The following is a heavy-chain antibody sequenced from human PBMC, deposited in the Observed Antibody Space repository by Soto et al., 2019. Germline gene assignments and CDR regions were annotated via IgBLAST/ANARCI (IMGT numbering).Heavy chain of an antibody. V-gene: IGHV4-59*01. Sequence: QVQLQESGPGLVKPSETLSLTCTVSGGSISSYYWSWIRQPPGKGLEWIGFIFYSGSTSYNPSLKSRVTTSIDTSGYQFSLKLNSVTAADTAVYYCASMIGDPVLSFDSWGQGTLVAVSS. CDR3: ASMIGDPVLSFDS. D-gene: IGHD3-10*02. J-gene: IGHJ5*01. CDR2: IFYSGST. CDR1: GGSISSYY.